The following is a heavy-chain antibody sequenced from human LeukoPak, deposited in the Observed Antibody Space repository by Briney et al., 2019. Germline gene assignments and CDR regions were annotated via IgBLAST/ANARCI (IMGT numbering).Heavy chain of an antibody. Sequence: GGSLRLSCAASGYTFSDFSVNWVRQAPGKGLEWVSSISVRSNYRYYADSVRGRFTISGDDARDSLFLQMNSLRAEDTAVYFCVRLRRNNDRSGYYYYYDYWGQGTLVTVSS. CDR1: GYTFSDFS. J-gene: IGHJ4*02. CDR3: VRLRRNNDRSGYYYYYDY. CDR2: ISVRSNYR. D-gene: IGHD3-22*01. V-gene: IGHV3-21*01.